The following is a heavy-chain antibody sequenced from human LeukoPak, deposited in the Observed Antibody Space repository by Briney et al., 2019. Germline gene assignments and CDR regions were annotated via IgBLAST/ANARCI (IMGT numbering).Heavy chain of an antibody. V-gene: IGHV3-20*04. CDR1: GFTFDDYG. CDR3: ARERAAATPVTRKYYYYMDV. CDR2: INWNGGST. Sequence: SGGSLRLSCAASGFTFDDYGMSWVRQAPGKGLEWVSGINWNGGSTGYADSVKGRFTISRDNAKNSLYLQMNSLRAEDTAVYYCARERAAATPVTRKYYYYMDVWGKGTTVTVSS. D-gene: IGHD2-15*01. J-gene: IGHJ6*03.